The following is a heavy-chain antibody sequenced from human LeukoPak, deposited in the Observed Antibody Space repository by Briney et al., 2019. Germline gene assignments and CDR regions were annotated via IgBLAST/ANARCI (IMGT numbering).Heavy chain of an antibody. Sequence: PGRSLRLSCAASGFTFSSYGMHWVRQAPGKGLEWVAVISYDGSNKYYADSVKGRFTISRDNAKNSLYLQMNSLRAEDTAVYYCASRLSKGYYYYYMDVWGKGTTVTISS. CDR2: ISYDGSNK. CDR3: ASRLSKGYYYYYMDV. V-gene: IGHV3-30*03. J-gene: IGHJ6*03. D-gene: IGHD6-25*01. CDR1: GFTFSSYG.